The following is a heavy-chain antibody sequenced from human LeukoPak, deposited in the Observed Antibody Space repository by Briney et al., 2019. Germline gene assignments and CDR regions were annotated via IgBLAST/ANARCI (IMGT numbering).Heavy chain of an antibody. D-gene: IGHD3-10*01. J-gene: IGHJ6*03. CDR3: ARYYGSGSNPMDV. V-gene: IGHV3-48*01. CDR1: GFTFSSYS. Sequence: GGSLRLSCAASGFTFSSYSMNWVRQAPGKGLEWVSYISSSSSTRYYADSVKGRFTISRDNAKNSLYLQMNSLRAEDTAVYYCARYYGSGSNPMDVWGKGTTVTVSS. CDR2: ISSSSSTR.